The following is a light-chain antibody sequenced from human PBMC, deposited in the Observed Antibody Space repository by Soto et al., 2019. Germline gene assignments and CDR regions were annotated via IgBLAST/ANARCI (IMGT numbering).Light chain of an antibody. CDR1: QSVSSY. V-gene: IGKV3-11*01. CDR2: DAS. J-gene: IGKJ2*01. CDR3: QQRSNWPQNT. Sequence: EIVLTQSPATLSLSPGERATLSCRASQSVSSYLAWYQQKPGQAPRLLIYDASNRATGTPARFSGSGSGTDFTLTISSLEPEDFAVYYCQQRSNWPQNTFGQGTKLEIK.